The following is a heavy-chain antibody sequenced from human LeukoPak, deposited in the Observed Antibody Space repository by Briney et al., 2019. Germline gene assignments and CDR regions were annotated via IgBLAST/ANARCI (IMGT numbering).Heavy chain of an antibody. D-gene: IGHD3-22*01. CDR2: IIPIFGTA. CDR1: GGTFSSYA. Sequence: SVKVSCKASGGTFSSYAISWVRQAPGQGLEWMGGIIPIFGTANYAQKLQGRVTITTDESTSTAYIELSSLRSADTAVYYCASSDRSGYYGDYWGQGTLVTVSS. J-gene: IGHJ4*02. CDR3: ASSDRSGYYGDY. V-gene: IGHV1-69*05.